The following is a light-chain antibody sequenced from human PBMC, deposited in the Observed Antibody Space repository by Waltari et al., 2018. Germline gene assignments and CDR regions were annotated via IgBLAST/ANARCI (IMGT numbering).Light chain of an antibody. V-gene: IGLV2-14*03. CDR2: DVS. CDR3: SSYTSSSTWV. J-gene: IGLJ3*02. Sequence: QSALTQPASVSGSPGQSITISRTGTSIYDGGYTYVTWYQQHPGKAPKLIIYDVSDRPSGISNRFSGSKSGNTASLTISGLQAEDETDYYCSSYTSSSTWVFGGGTKVTVL. CDR1: SIYDGGYTY.